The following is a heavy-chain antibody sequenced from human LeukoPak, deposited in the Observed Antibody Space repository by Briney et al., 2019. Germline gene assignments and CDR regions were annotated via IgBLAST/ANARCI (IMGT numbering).Heavy chain of an antibody. D-gene: IGHD4-23*01. CDR3: AASNYGGNSAPPPFDY. CDR2: ISGSGGST. Sequence: GGSLRLSCAASGFTFSSYAMSWVRQAPGKGLEWVSAISGSGGSTYYADSVKGRFTISRDNSKNTLYLQMNSLRAEDTAVYYCAASNYGGNSAPPPFDYWGQGTLVTVSS. CDR1: GFTFSSYA. J-gene: IGHJ4*02. V-gene: IGHV3-23*01.